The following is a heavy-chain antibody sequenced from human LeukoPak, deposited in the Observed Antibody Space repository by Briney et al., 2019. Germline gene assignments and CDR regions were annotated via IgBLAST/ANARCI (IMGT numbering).Heavy chain of an antibody. CDR3: ARDDPEASYCSGGSCYPINNYYYYGMDV. V-gene: IGHV3-21*01. Sequence: GGSLRLSCAASGFTFSSYSMNWVRQATGKGLECVSSNSSSSSYIYYAHSVKGRFTISRDNAKNSLYLQMNSLRAEDTAVYYCARDDPEASYCSGGSCYPINNYYYYGMDVWGQGTTVTVSS. CDR2: NSSSSSYI. D-gene: IGHD2-15*01. J-gene: IGHJ6*02. CDR1: GFTFSSYS.